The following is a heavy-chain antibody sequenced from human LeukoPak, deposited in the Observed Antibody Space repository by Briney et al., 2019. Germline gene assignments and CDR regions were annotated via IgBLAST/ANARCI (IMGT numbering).Heavy chain of an antibody. J-gene: IGHJ3*02. Sequence: ASVKVSCKASGYTFTSYGISWVRQAPGQGLEWMGWISAYNGNTNYAQKLQGRVTMTTDTSTSTAYMELRSLRSDDTAVYYCARAPDDGGNLDDAFDIWGQGTMVTVSS. V-gene: IGHV1-18*01. D-gene: IGHD4-23*01. CDR1: GYTFTSYG. CDR2: ISAYNGNT. CDR3: ARAPDDGGNLDDAFDI.